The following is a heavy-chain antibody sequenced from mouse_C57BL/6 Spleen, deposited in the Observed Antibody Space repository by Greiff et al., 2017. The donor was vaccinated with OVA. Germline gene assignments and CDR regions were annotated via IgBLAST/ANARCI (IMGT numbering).Heavy chain of an antibody. CDR3: ARGITTVVATRAMDY. Sequence: DVKLVESGGGLVKPGGSLKLSCAASGFTFSSYAMSWVRQTPEKRLEWVATISDGGSYTYYPDNVKGRFTISRDNAKNNLYLQMSHLKSEDTAMYDCARGITTVVATRAMDYWGQGTSVTVST. V-gene: IGHV5-4*03. CDR2: ISDGGSYT. CDR1: GFTFSSYA. D-gene: IGHD1-1*01. J-gene: IGHJ4*01.